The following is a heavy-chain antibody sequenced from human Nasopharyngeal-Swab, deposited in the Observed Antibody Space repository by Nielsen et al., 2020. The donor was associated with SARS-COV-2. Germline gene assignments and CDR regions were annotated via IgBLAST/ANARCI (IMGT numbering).Heavy chain of an antibody. CDR2: ISYDGSNK. J-gene: IGHJ6*02. CDR3: ARGGNYYDSSGYVYYYYGMDV. D-gene: IGHD3-22*01. CDR1: GFTFSSYT. Sequence: GESLKISCAASGFTFSSYTIHWVRQAPGKGLEWVAVISYDGSNKYYADSVKGRFTISRDNSQNTLYLQMNSLRAEDTAVYYCARGGNYYDSSGYVYYYYGMDVWGQGTTVTVSS. V-gene: IGHV3-30*04.